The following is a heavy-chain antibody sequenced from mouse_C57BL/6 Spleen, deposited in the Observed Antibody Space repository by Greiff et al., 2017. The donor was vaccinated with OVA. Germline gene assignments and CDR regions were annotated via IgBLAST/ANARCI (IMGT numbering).Heavy chain of an antibody. CDR3: ARRRGGYDVNYFDY. V-gene: IGHV5-9*01. J-gene: IGHJ2*01. CDR2: ISGGGGNT. Sequence: EVKLMESGGGLVKPGGSLKLSCAASGFTFSSYTMSWVHQTPEKRLEWVATISGGGGNTYYPDSVKGRFTISRDNAKNTLYLQMSSLRSEDTALYYCARRRGGYDVNYFDYWGQGTTLTVSS. D-gene: IGHD2-2*01. CDR1: GFTFSSYT.